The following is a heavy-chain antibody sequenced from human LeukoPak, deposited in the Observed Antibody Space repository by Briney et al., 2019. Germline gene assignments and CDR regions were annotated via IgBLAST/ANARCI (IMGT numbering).Heavy chain of an antibody. J-gene: IGHJ4*02. CDR3: ARVRGHGDMIDY. CDR1: GYTFTGYY. V-gene: IGHV1-2*02. Sequence: ASVKVSCKASGYTFTGYYMHWVRQAPGQGLEWMGWINPNSGGTNYAQKFQGRVTMTRDTSTSKVYMALSSLRSEDTAVYYCARVRGHGDMIDYWGQGTLVTVSS. D-gene: IGHD3-10*01. CDR2: INPNSGGT.